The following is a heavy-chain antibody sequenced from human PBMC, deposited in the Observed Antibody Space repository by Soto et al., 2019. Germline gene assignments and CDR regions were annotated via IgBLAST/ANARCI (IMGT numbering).Heavy chain of an antibody. D-gene: IGHD3-10*02. V-gene: IGHV4-39*01. Sequence: PSETLSLTCTVSGGSISSSSYYWGWIRQPPGKGLEWIGSIYYSGSTYYNPSLKSRVTISVDTSKNQFSLKLSSVTAADTAVYYCARPMSTKKNYFDYWGQGTLVTVS. CDR3: ARPMSTKKNYFDY. CDR2: IYYSGST. J-gene: IGHJ4*02. CDR1: GGSISSSSYY.